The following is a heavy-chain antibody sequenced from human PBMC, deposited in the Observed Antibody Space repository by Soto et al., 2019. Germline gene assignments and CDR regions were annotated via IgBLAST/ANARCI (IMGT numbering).Heavy chain of an antibody. CDR2: IYYSGST. J-gene: IGHJ6*02. D-gene: IGHD6-6*01. V-gene: IGHV4-31*03. CDR1: GGSISSGGYY. CDR3: ARGVGSGLIVAARQEDYYYYGMDV. Sequence: LSLTCTVSGGSISSGGYYWSWIRQHPGKGLEWIGYIYYSGSTYYNPSLKSRVTISVDTSKNQFSLKLSSVTAADTAVYYCARGVGSGLIVAARQEDYYYYGMDVWGQGTTVTVSS.